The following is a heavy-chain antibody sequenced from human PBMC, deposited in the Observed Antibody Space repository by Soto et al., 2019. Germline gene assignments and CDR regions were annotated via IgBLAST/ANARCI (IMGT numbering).Heavy chain of an antibody. J-gene: IGHJ4*02. Sequence: QITLKESGPALVKPTQTLTLTCTLSGFSLSTSEMGVGWIRQPPGKALEWLGIIYGNDDTRNRPSLKSRLTSTRNTSKDQAVLTVTDMDPADTATYYSAHSRARAGVIPAPYVHCRGEGVPGAVSS. CDR2: IYGNDDT. CDR3: AHSRARAGVIPAPYVHC. D-gene: IGHD3-10*01. CDR1: GFSLSTSEMG. V-gene: IGHV2-5*01.